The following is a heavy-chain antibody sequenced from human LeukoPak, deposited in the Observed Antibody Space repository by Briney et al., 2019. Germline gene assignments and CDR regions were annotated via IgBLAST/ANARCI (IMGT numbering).Heavy chain of an antibody. V-gene: IGHV1-18*01. CDR1: GFNFRNYG. J-gene: IGHJ4*02. CDR3: ARRQMILRTNDY. CDR2: ISGNNGKT. D-gene: IGHD2-8*01. Sequence: ASMKVSCKASGFNFRNYGVTWVRQAPGQGLEWVGWISGNNGKTNSAQKLQDRVILTTDTSTNTAYMELRSLRSDDTAVYFCARRQMILRTNDYWGQGTLVTVSS.